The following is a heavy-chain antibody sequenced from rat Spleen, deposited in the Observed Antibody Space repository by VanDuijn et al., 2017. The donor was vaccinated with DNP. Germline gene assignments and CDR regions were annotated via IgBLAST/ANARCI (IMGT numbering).Heavy chain of an antibody. CDR2: ITTSGGAA. V-gene: IGHV5S23*01. Sequence: EVQLVESGGGLVQPGNSLKLSCAASGLTFTHYDMVWVRQAPTKGLEWVATITTSGGAAYYRDSVKGRFTVSRDNAKNTLYLQMNSLRSEDTATYYCARGSGTYYWYFDFWGPGTMVTVSS. J-gene: IGHJ1*01. CDR1: GLTFTHYD. CDR3: ARGSGTYYWYFDF. D-gene: IGHD5-1*01.